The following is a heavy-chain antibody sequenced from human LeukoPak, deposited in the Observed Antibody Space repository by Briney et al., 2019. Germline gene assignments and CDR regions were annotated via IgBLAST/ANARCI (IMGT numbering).Heavy chain of an antibody. CDR2: ISGSGGST. D-gene: IGHD3-10*01. CDR1: GFTFSSYA. CDR3: ANWYYYGSGSYWGIDY. Sequence: PGGSLRLSCAASGFTFSSYAMSWVRQAPGKGLDWVSAISGSGGSTYYADSVKGRFTISRDNSKNTLYLQMNSLRAEDTAVYYCANWYYYGSGSYWGIDYWGQGTLVTVSS. V-gene: IGHV3-23*01. J-gene: IGHJ4*02.